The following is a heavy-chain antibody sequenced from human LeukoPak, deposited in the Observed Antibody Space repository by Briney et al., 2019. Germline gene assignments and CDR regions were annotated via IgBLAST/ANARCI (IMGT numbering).Heavy chain of an antibody. J-gene: IGHJ4*02. CDR3: VRPDCSSASCYTPGY. V-gene: IGHV3-48*01. CDR2: ITSSSSII. D-gene: IGHD2-2*02. CDR1: GFTFSSYS. Sequence: GGSLRLSCAASGFTFSSYSMEWVRQAPGKGLEWVSYITSSSSIIYYADSVKGRFTISRDNAKNSLYVQMNSLRAEDTAVYYYVRPDCSSASCYTPGYWGQGTLVTVSS.